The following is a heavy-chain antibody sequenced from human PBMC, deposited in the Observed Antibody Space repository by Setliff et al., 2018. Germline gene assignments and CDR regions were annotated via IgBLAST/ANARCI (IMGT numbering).Heavy chain of an antibody. CDR3: ARARDGIDFDYFDY. CDR1: GFTFSAYA. J-gene: IGHJ4*02. V-gene: IGHV3-23*01. CDR2: ILGNGGST. Sequence: GGSLRLSCAASGFTFSAYAMSWVRQAPGKGLEWVSGILGNGGSTYSAASVRGRFTISRDNSKNQFSLKVTSLIAADTAVYYCARARDGIDFDYFDYWGRGTQVTVSS.